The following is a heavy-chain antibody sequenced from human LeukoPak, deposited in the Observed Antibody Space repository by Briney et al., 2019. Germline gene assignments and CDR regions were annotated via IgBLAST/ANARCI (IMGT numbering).Heavy chain of an antibody. CDR1: GFTFSSYS. CDR3: ARVGVRLYYFDY. D-gene: IGHD3-10*01. Sequence: GGSLRLSCAASGFTFSSYSMNWVRQAPWKGLEWVSSISSSSSYIYYADSVKGRFTISRDNAKNTLYLQMNSLRAEDTAVYYCARVGVRLYYFDYWGQGTLVTASS. V-gene: IGHV3-21*01. J-gene: IGHJ4*02. CDR2: ISSSSSYI.